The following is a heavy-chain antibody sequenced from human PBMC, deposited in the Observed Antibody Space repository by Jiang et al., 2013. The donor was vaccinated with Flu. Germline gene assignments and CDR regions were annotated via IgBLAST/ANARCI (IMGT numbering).Heavy chain of an antibody. J-gene: IGHJ4*02. Sequence: SGISWNSGSIGYADSVKGRFTISRDNAKNSLYLQMNSLRAEDTALYYCAKDGIAAAGTSWGQGTLVTVSS. V-gene: IGHV3-9*01. CDR2: ISWNSGSI. D-gene: IGHD6-13*01. CDR3: AKDGIAAAGTS.